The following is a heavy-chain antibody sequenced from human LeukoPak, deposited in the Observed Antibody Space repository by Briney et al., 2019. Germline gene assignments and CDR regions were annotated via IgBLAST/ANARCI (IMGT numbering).Heavy chain of an antibody. CDR3: ARPERYCGGDCYHLAFDI. CDR1: GFTFSSYS. Sequence: GGSLRLSCAASGFTFSSYSMSWVRQAPGKGLEWVSSISSSSSYIYYADSVKGRFTISRDNAKNSLYLQMNSLRAEDTAVYYCARPERYCGGDCYHLAFDIWGQGTMVTVSS. V-gene: IGHV3-21*01. J-gene: IGHJ3*02. CDR2: ISSSSSYI. D-gene: IGHD2-21*02.